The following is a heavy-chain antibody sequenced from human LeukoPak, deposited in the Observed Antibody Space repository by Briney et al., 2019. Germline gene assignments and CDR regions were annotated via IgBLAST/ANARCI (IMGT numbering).Heavy chain of an antibody. J-gene: IGHJ4*02. CDR1: GFTLRTYG. D-gene: IGHD3-9*01. CDR2: YDASNI. Sequence: GGSLRLSCVASGFTLRTYGMHWVRQAPGKGLEWVAYDASNIYYADSVKGRFTISRDNSKNTLYLEMNSLTDDDTAVYYCARDLRKGHYFDDWGQGTLVTVSS. CDR3: ARDLRKGHYFDD. V-gene: IGHV3-33*01.